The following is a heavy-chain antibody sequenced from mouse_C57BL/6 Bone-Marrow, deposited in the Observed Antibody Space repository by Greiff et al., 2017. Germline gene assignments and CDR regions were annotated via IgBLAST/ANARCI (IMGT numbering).Heavy chain of an antibody. CDR2: ISSGGSYT. V-gene: IGHV5-6*01. CDR3: ARPNYGNWGFAY. CDR1: GFTFSSYG. D-gene: IGHD2-1*01. Sequence: EVMLVESGGDLVKPGGSLKLSCAASGFTFSSYGMSWVRQTPDKRLEWVATISSGGSYTYYPDSVKGRFTISRDNAKNTLYLQMSSLKSEDTAMYYCARPNYGNWGFAYGGQGTLGTVSA. J-gene: IGHJ3*01.